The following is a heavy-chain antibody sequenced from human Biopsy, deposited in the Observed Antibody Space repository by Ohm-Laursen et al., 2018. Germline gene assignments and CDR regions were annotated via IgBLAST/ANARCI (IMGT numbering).Heavy chain of an antibody. CDR3: ARAPFGSGSYSEFDY. CDR1: GFSFSSYG. V-gene: IGHV3-7*01. Sequence: GSLRLSCTASGFSFSSYGMCWVRQAPGKGLEWVATIKKDGSGKYYVDSVKGRFTISRDNSKSSLSLQMNSLRGEDTAVYYCARAPFGSGSYSEFDYWGQGSLVTVSS. J-gene: IGHJ4*02. D-gene: IGHD3-22*01. CDR2: IKKDGSGK.